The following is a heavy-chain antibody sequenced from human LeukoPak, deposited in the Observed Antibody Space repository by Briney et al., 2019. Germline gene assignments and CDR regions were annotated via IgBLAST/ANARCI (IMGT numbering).Heavy chain of an antibody. J-gene: IGHJ5*02. V-gene: IGHV1-2*06. CDR1: GYTFTGYY. CDR2: INPNSGGT. Sequence: ASVKVSCKASGYTFTGYYMHWVRQAPGQGLEWMGRINPNSGGTNYAQKFQGRFTITRDTSISTAYMELSRLRSDDTAVYYCARSPHIVVVTTNWFDPWGQGTLVTVSS. CDR3: ARSPHIVVVTTNWFDP. D-gene: IGHD2-21*02.